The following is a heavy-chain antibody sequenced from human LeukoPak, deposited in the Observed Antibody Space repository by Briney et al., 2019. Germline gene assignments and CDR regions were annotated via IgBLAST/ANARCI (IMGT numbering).Heavy chain of an antibody. CDR1: GLTFSSYS. CDR3: ARDRALYGDYGGYWFDP. V-gene: IGHV3-48*04. CDR2: ISSSGSTI. Sequence: GGSLRLSWAASGLTFSSYSMNWVRKAPGKGLEWVSYISSSGSTIYYADSVKGRFTISRDNAKNSLYLQMNSLRAEDTAVYYCARDRALYGDYGGYWFDPWGQGALVTVSS. J-gene: IGHJ5*02. D-gene: IGHD4-17*01.